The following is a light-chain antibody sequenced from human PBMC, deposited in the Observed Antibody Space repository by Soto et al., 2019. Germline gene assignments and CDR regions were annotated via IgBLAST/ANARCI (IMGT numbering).Light chain of an antibody. Sequence: QSVLTQPASVSGSPGQSITISCTGTPGDVGGYDYVSWYQQRPYRAPQLIIYEVTTRPSGISNRFSGSKSGNTAFLTIYGLQAEDEADYYCSSHTSGSTRVFGTGTKVTVL. CDR2: EVT. CDR1: PGDVGGYDY. CDR3: SSHTSGSTRV. J-gene: IGLJ1*01. V-gene: IGLV2-14*01.